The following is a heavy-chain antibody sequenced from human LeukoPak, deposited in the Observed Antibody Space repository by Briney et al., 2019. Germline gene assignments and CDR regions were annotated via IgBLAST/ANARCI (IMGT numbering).Heavy chain of an antibody. V-gene: IGHV3-23*01. J-gene: IGHJ5*01. CDR1: GFTFYMYA. Sequence: GGSLRLSCAASGFTFYMYAMSWVRQAPGKGLEWVASMCGTAGCTFYPDSVKGRFTISRDNSKNILYPQMNSLRAEDTAIYYCAKDRPNFYENSGHYYRRDGDSWGQGTLVTVSS. D-gene: IGHD3-22*01. CDR3: AKDRPNFYENSGHYYRRDGDS. CDR2: MCGTAGCT.